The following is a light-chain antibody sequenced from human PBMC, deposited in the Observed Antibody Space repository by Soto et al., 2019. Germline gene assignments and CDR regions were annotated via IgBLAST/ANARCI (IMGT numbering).Light chain of an antibody. CDR3: QQCGSPPPT. J-gene: IGKJ1*01. V-gene: IGKV3-20*01. CDR1: QSVSSSY. Sequence: EIVLTQSPGTLSLSPGEGATLSCRASQSVSSSYLAWYQQKPGQAPRLLIYGASSRATGIPDRFSGSGSGTDFTLTISRLEPEDFAVYYCQQCGSPPPTFGQGMKVELK. CDR2: GAS.